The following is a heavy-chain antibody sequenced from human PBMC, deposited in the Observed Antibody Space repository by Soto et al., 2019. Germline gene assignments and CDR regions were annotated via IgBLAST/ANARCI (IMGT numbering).Heavy chain of an antibody. CDR3: ASSSGIEYNWFDP. J-gene: IGHJ5*02. V-gene: IGHV1-69*13. Sequence: ASVKVSCKASGGTFSSYAISWVRQAPGQGLEWMGGIIPIFGTANYAQKFQGRVTITADESTSTAYMELSSLRSEDTAVYYCASSSGIEYNWFDPWGQGTLVTVYS. CDR1: GGTFSSYA. D-gene: IGHD6-19*01. CDR2: IIPIFGTA.